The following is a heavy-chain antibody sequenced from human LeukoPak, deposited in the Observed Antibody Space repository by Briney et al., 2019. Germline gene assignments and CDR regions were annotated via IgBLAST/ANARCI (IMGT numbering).Heavy chain of an antibody. D-gene: IGHD3-3*01. CDR3: ASLEDFWSGYYTSY. CDR2: IIPIFGTA. V-gene: IGHV1-69*13. CDR1: GYTFTSYG. Sequence: SVKVSCKASGYTFTSYGISWVRQAPGQGLEWMGGIIPIFGTANYAQKFQGRVTITADESTSTAYMELSSLRSEDTAVYYCASLEDFWSGYYTSYWGQGTLVTVSS. J-gene: IGHJ4*02.